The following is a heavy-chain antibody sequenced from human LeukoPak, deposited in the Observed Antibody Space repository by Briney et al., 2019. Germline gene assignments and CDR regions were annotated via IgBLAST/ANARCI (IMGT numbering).Heavy chain of an antibody. Sequence: GGSLRLSCATSGFTFTDYYMSWIRQAPGKGLEWVSYISVSGTTMYYADSVKGRFTISRDNSKNTLYLQMNSLRAEDTAVYYCAKDSWIFGVVINGWFDPWGQGTLVTVSS. V-gene: IGHV3-11*04. D-gene: IGHD3-3*01. CDR1: GFTFTDYY. J-gene: IGHJ5*02. CDR2: ISVSGTTM. CDR3: AKDSWIFGVVINGWFDP.